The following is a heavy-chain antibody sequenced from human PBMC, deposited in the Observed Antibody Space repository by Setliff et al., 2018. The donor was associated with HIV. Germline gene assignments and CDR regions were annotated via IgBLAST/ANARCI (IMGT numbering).Heavy chain of an antibody. CDR3: AKGFEATYYYYGMDV. J-gene: IGHJ6*02. Sequence: QPGGSLRLSCAASGFTFSSYSMNWVRQAPGKGLEWVSYISSSSSTRYYAGSVKGRFTISRENAKNSLYLQMNSLRVEDTAVYYCAKGFEATYYYYGMDVWGQGTTVTVSS. D-gene: IGHD3-3*01. V-gene: IGHV3-48*04. CDR2: ISSSSSTR. CDR1: GFTFSSYS.